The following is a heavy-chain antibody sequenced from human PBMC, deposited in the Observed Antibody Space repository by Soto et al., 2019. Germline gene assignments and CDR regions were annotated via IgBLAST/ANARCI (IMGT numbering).Heavy chain of an antibody. CDR3: ARTLDYGHMDV. J-gene: IGHJ6*03. CDR1: GDSVRNQY. D-gene: IGHD3-16*01. CDR2: IYRSGST. Sequence: PEETLSLTCTVSGDSVRNQYWSWIRRPPGRGLEWIGYIYRSGSTKYNPSLKSRLTISVDTSKNQFSLKLSSVTAADTAVYYCARTLDYGHMDVWGKGTTVTVS. V-gene: IGHV4-4*09.